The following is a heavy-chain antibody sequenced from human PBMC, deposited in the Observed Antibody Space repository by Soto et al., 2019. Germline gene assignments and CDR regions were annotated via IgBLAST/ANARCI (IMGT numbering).Heavy chain of an antibody. V-gene: IGHV4-38-2*01. Sequence: SETLSLTCGVSGYSITSGYNWGWIRQPPGKGLQWIGSIHHSGTAHYNPSLKSRGTISVDTSKNEFSLKLSSVTAADTAVYYCARTIYCFNGVCSRLYGMDVWGQGTPVPVSS. CDR2: IHHSGTA. CDR3: ARTIYCFNGVCSRLYGMDV. J-gene: IGHJ6*02. D-gene: IGHD2-8*01. CDR1: GYSITSGYN.